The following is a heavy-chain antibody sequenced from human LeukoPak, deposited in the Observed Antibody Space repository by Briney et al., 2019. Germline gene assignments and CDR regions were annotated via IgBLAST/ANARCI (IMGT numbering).Heavy chain of an antibody. Sequence: GGSLRLSCAASGFTFSSYAMSWVRQAPGKGLEWVSTISGSGGRTYYADSVKGRFTISRDNSKNTLYLQMNSLRAHDTAVYYCAKSSLVPPFDYWGQGTLVTVSS. J-gene: IGHJ4*02. CDR2: ISGSGGRT. V-gene: IGHV3-23*01. CDR1: GFTFSSYA. CDR3: AKSSLVPPFDY. D-gene: IGHD6-6*01.